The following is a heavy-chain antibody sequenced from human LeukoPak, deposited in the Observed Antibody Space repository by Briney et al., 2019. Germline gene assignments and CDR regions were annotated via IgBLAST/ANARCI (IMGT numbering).Heavy chain of an antibody. V-gene: IGHV1-69*13. CDR2: IIPIFGTA. D-gene: IGHD5-24*01. Sequence: SVKDSCKASGGTFSSYAISWVRQAPGQGLEWMGGIIPIFGTANYAQKFQGRVTITADESTSTAYMELSSLRSEDTAVYYCARTTTRDGYIDNFDYWGQGTLVTVSS. CDR1: GGTFSSYA. J-gene: IGHJ4*02. CDR3: ARTTTRDGYIDNFDY.